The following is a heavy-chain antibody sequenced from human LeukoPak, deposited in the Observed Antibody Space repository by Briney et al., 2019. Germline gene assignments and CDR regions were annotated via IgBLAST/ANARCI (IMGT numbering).Heavy chain of an antibody. CDR3: ARDRGRTFYDY. CDR1: GFSFNNYG. V-gene: IGHV3-48*01. J-gene: IGHJ4*02. Sequence: GGSLRLSCAASGFSFNNYGMNWVRQAPGKGLEWISYISDGGGTIFYADSVRGRFTISRDDAKNSLYLQVNSLRAEDTAVYYCARDRGRTFYDYWGQGTLVTVSS. D-gene: IGHD2/OR15-2a*01. CDR2: ISDGGGTI.